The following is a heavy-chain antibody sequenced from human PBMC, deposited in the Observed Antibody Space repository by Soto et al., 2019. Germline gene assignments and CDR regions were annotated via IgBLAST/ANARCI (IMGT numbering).Heavy chain of an antibody. CDR1: GFTFSSYA. D-gene: IGHD3-22*01. Sequence: EVQLLESGGGLVQPGGSLRLSCAASGFTFSSYAMSWVRQAPGKGLEWVSAISGSGGSTYYADSVKGRFTISRDNSKNTLYLQMNSLRAEDTAVYYCAKEYRITMIVVVINLHAFDIWGQGTMVTVSS. V-gene: IGHV3-23*01. J-gene: IGHJ3*02. CDR2: ISGSGGST. CDR3: AKEYRITMIVVVINLHAFDI.